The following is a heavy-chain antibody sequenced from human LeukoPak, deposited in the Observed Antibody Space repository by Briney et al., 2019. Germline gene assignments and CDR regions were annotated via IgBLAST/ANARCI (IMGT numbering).Heavy chain of an antibody. CDR1: GFTHSNYW. D-gene: IGHD3-10*02. CDR3: AELGITMIGGV. CDR2: IKPDGSGK. Sequence: GGSLRLSCAASGFTHSNYWMTWVRQAPGKGLEWVANIKPDGSGKYYVDSVKGRFTISRDNAKNSLYLQMNSLRAEDTAVYYCAELGITMIGGVWGKGTTVTISS. J-gene: IGHJ6*04. V-gene: IGHV3-7*01.